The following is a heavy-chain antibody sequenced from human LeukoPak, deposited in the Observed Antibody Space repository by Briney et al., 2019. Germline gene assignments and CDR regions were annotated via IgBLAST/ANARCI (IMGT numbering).Heavy chain of an antibody. CDR2: IYPGDSDT. J-gene: IGHJ5*02. CDR3: ARHEGPSSRIVVVPAAPFDP. Sequence: GESLKISCKGSGYSFTSYWIGWVRQMPGKGLEWMGIIYPGDSDTRYSPSFQGQVTISADRSISTAYLQWSSLKASDTAMYYCARHEGPSSRIVVVPAAPFDPWGQGTLVTVSS. D-gene: IGHD2-2*01. V-gene: IGHV5-51*01. CDR1: GYSFTSYW.